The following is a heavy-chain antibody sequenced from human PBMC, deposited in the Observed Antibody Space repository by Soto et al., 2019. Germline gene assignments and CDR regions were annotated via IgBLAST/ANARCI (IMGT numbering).Heavy chain of an antibody. CDR3: ARANKCINTNCYADYYYGMDV. Sequence: QVQLQESGPGLVKPSETLSLTCTVSGGSVSSGSSYWSWIRQPPGKGLEWIGYIYYSGSTNNNPSLKSRVTISVDTSKNQFSLNLSSVTAADTAVYYCARANKCINTNCYADYYYGMDVWGQGTTVTVSS. D-gene: IGHD2-2*01. CDR2: IYYSGST. V-gene: IGHV4-61*01. J-gene: IGHJ6*02. CDR1: GGSVSSGSSY.